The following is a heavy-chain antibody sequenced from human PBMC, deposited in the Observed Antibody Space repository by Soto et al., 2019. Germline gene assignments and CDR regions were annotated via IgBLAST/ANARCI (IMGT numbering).Heavy chain of an antibody. J-gene: IGHJ4*02. Sequence: ASVKVSCKASGGTFSSYAISWVRQAPGQGLEWMGGIIPIFGTANYAQKFQDRVTITADESTSTAYMELSSLRSEDTAAYYCARDMGKGATGALDDYWGQGTLVTVSS. CDR3: ARDMGKGATGALDDY. CDR2: IIPIFGTA. CDR1: GGTFSSYA. V-gene: IGHV1-69*13. D-gene: IGHD7-27*01.